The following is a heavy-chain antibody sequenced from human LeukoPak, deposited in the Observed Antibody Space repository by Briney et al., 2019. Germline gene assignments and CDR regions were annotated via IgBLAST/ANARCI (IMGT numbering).Heavy chain of an antibody. J-gene: IGHJ4*02. CDR1: GYTFTSYY. CDR2: INPSGGST. Sequence: ASVKVSCKASGYTFTSYYMHWVRQAPGQGLEWMGIINPSGGSTSYAQKLQGRVTMTTDTSTSTAYMELRSLRSDDTAVYYCARDYTFYYDSSGPPFDYWGQGTLVTVSS. D-gene: IGHD3-22*01. CDR3: ARDYTFYYDSSGPPFDY. V-gene: IGHV1-46*01.